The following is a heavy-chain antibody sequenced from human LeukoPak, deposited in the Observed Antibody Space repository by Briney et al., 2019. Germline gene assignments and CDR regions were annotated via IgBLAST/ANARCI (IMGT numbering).Heavy chain of an antibody. CDR1: GFTFSSYG. D-gene: IGHD3-22*01. J-gene: IGHJ4*02. V-gene: IGHV3-30*18. CDR3: AKNRDSSGYFYFDY. CDR2: ISYDGSNK. Sequence: SGGSLRLSCAASGFTFSSYGMHWVRQAPGKGLEWVAVISYDGSNKYHADSVKGRFTISRDNSKNTLYLQMNSLRAEDTAVYYCAKNRDSSGYFYFDYWGQGTLVTVSS.